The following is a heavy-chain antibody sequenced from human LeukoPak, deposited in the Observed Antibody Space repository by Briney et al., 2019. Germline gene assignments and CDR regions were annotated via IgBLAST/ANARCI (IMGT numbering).Heavy chain of an antibody. Sequence: SVKVSCKASGGTFSSYAISWVRQAPGQGLEWMGGIIPIFGTANYAQKFQGRVTITAAESTSTAYMELGRLRSEDTAVYYCARARRYSRSEFDYWGQGPLVSVSS. V-gene: IGHV1-69*01. CDR2: IIPIFGTA. J-gene: IGHJ4*02. CDR1: GGTFSSYA. CDR3: ARARRYSRSEFDY. D-gene: IGHD6-6*01.